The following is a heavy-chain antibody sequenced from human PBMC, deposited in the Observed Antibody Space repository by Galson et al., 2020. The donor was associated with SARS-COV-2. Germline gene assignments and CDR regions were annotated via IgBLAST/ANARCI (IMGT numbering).Heavy chain of an antibody. V-gene: IGHV4-39*01. Sequence: SETLSLTCTVSGGSISTTSYFWGWIRQPPGKGLEWIGTIYYSGTTYYNPSLRSRITISVDTSTNQFSLKLNSVTAADAAVYYCARRGGTVTMENFALWGRGTLVTVSS. CDR2: IYYSGTT. CDR3: ARRGGTVTMENFAL. J-gene: IGHJ2*01. D-gene: IGHD4-17*01. CDR1: GGSISTTSYF.